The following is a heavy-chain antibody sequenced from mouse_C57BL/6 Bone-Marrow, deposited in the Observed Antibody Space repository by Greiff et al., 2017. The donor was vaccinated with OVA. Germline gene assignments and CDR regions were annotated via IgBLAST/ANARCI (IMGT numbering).Heavy chain of an antibody. Sequence: EVQRVESGGGLVQPKGSLKLSCAASGFSFNTYAMNWVRQAPGKGLEWVARIRSKSNNYATYYADSVKDRFTISRDDSESMLYLQMNNLKTEDTAMYYCVRLADGYFYNWYFDVWGTGTTVTVSS. J-gene: IGHJ1*03. V-gene: IGHV10-1*01. CDR1: GFSFNTYA. CDR3: VRLADGYFYNWYFDV. D-gene: IGHD2-3*01. CDR2: IRSKSNNYAT.